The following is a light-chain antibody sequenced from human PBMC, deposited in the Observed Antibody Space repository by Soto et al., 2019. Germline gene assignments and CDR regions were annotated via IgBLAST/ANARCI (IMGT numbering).Light chain of an antibody. CDR1: SSNIGSNT. V-gene: IGLV1-44*01. CDR3: AAWDDSLNGLV. CDR2: SNN. J-gene: IGLJ2*01. Sequence: QLVLTQPPSASGTPGQRVTISCSGSSSNIGSNTVNWYQQLPGTAPKLLIYSNNQRPSGVPDRFSGSKSGTSASLAISGLQSEDEADYYCAAWDDSLNGLVFAGGTKLTVL.